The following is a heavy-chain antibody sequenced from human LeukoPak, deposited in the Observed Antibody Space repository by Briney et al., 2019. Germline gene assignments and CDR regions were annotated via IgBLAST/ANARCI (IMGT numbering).Heavy chain of an antibody. CDR2: ISYDGSNK. Sequence: GSLRLSCAASGFTFSSYAMDWVRQAPGKGLEWVAVISYDGSNKYYADSVKDRFTISRDNSKNTLYLQMNSLRAEDTAVYYCAKDPSPLYCSSTSCSPYGMDVWGKGTTVTVSS. CDR1: GFTFSSYA. V-gene: IGHV3-30*18. CDR3: AKDPSPLYCSSTSCSPYGMDV. J-gene: IGHJ6*04. D-gene: IGHD2-2*01.